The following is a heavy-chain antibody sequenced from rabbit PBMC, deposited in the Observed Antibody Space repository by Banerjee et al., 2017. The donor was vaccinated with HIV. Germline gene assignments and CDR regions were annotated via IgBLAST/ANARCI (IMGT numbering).Heavy chain of an antibody. J-gene: IGHJ4*01. Sequence: QQQLEESGGGLVKPGGTLTLTCTASGSDISGYSMCWVRQAPGKGLELIACIYAGSGSSYYASWAKGRFTISKTSSTTVTLQMTSLTAADTATYFCVRVLDAGYAGYDYASFNLWGPGTLVTVS. CDR2: IYAGSGSS. V-gene: IGHV1S45*01. D-gene: IGHD4-2*01. CDR1: GSDISGYS. CDR3: VRVLDAGYAGYDYASFNL.